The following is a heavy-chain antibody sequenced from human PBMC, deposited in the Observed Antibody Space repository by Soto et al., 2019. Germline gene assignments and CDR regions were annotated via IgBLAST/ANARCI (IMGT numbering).Heavy chain of an antibody. CDR3: AREASAVISLDY. Sequence: ASVEVSCKXSGYIFTAYSMHWVRQAPGQGLEWLGWINPNSGDTIYAQKFQGRVTLTGDTSISTAYMELYSLTSDDTAVYYCAREASAVISLDYWGQGTLVTVSS. CDR2: INPNSGDT. CDR1: GYIFTAYS. V-gene: IGHV1-2*02. D-gene: IGHD6-19*01. J-gene: IGHJ4*02.